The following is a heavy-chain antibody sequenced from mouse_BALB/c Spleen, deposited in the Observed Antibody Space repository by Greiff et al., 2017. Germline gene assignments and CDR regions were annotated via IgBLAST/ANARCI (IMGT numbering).Heavy chain of an antibody. CDR1: GYTFTSYW. V-gene: IGHV1-7*01. Sequence: VKVVESGAELAKPGASVKMSCKASGYTFTSYWMHWVKQRPGQGLEWIGYINPSTGYTEYNQKFKDKATLTADKSSSTAYMQLSSLTSEDSAVYYCARAYYGNFAWFAYWGQGTLVTVSA. CDR2: INPSTGYT. J-gene: IGHJ3*01. D-gene: IGHD2-10*01. CDR3: ARAYYGNFAWFAY.